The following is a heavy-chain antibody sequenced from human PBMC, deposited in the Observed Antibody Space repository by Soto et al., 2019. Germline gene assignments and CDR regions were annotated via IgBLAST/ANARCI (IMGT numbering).Heavy chain of an antibody. J-gene: IGHJ6*02. Sequence: TSETLSLTCAVYGGSFSGYYWGWIRQPPGKGLEWIGSIYYSGSTYYNPSLKSRVTISVDTSKNQFSLKLSSVTAADTAVYYCARRLYYDSSGFEGGGMDVWGQGTTVTVSS. CDR2: IYYSGST. D-gene: IGHD3-22*01. CDR3: ARRLYYDSSGFEGGGMDV. CDR1: GGSFSGYY. V-gene: IGHV4-39*01.